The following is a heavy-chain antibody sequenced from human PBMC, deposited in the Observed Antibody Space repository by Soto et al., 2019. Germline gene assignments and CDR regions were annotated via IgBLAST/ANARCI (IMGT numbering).Heavy chain of an antibody. CDR1: VFTFSIYA. Sequence: GGSLRLSCAASVFTFSIYAMSWVRQAPGKGLEWVSAISGSGGSTYYADSVKGRFTISRDNSKNTLYLQMNSLRAEDTAVYYCAKVRYYDSSGYYPRLYFDYWGQGTMVTVSS. CDR2: ISGSGGST. D-gene: IGHD3-22*01. V-gene: IGHV3-23*01. CDR3: AKVRYYDSSGYYPRLYFDY. J-gene: IGHJ4*02.